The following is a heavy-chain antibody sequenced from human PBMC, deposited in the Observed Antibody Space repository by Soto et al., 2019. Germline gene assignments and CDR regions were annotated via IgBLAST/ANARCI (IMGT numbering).Heavy chain of an antibody. CDR1: GYTYTNLD. CDR2: MNPHIDT. J-gene: IGHJ5*02. CDR3: ARYQIGEGFTA. V-gene: IGHV1-8*01. Sequence: QVQLVQSGAEVKRPGASVKVSCKASGYTYTNLDINWVRQASGQGLEWMGWMNPHIDTGFAQKFQGRVTLTRDTPTSTVYMELTSLRFDDTAVYYCARYQIGEGFTAWGQGTPVTVSS.